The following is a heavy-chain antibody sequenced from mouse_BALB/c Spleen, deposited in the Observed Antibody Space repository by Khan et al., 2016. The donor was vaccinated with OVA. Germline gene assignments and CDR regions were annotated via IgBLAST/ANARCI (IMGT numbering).Heavy chain of an antibody. V-gene: IGHV5-6*01. J-gene: IGHJ3*01. CDR1: GFTFSTYG. D-gene: IGHD1-1*01. CDR2: ISSGGSYT. CDR3: ARLAYYYDSEGFAY. Sequence: EVKVVESGGDLVKPEGSLKLSCAASGFTFSTYGMSWVRQTPDKRLEWVATISSGGSYTYYPDSVQGRFTISRDNAKNTLYLHMSSLKSEDTAMFYCARLAYYYDSEGFAYWGQGTLVTVSA.